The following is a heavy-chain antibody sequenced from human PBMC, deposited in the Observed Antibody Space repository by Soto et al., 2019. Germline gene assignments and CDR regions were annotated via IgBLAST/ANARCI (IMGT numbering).Heavy chain of an antibody. CDR3: VRDGNSPYDHPDWYFDL. CDR1: GFTFSSYA. V-gene: IGHV3-30-3*01. CDR2: ISYDGSNK. J-gene: IGHJ2*01. D-gene: IGHD3-3*01. Sequence: QVQLVESGGGVVQPGRSLRLSCAASGFTFSSYAMHWVRQAPGKGLEWVAVISYDGSNKYYADSVKGRFTISRDNSKNTLYLQMNSLRAEDTAVYYCVRDGNSPYDHPDWYFDLWGRGTLVTVSS.